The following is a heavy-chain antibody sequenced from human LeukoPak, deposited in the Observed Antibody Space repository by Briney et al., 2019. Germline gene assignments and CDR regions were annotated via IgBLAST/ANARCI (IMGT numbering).Heavy chain of an antibody. CDR2: IYYSGTT. Sequence: SETLSLTCTVSGGSISSSSFFWGWIRQPPGKGLEWIGSIYYSGTTYYAPSLKSRGTISVDTSKNQFSLKLSSVTAADTAVYYCARHVGYSGFDLAIGAFDIWGQGTMVTVSS. V-gene: IGHV4-39*01. D-gene: IGHD5-12*01. CDR3: ARHVGYSGFDLAIGAFDI. J-gene: IGHJ3*02. CDR1: GGSISSSSFF.